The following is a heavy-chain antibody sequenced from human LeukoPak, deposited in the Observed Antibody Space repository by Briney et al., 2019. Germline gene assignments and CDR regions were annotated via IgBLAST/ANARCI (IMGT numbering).Heavy chain of an antibody. CDR2: ISGSGGST. D-gene: IGHD2-8*01. CDR1: GFTFSSYA. V-gene: IGHV3-23*01. Sequence: PGGSLRLSCAASGFTFSSYAMSWVRQAPGKGLEWVSAISGSGGSTYYADSVKGRFTISRDNSKNTLYLQMNSLRAEDTAVYYCAKWGNLIVLMVYAYFDYWGQGTLVTVSS. CDR3: AKWGNLIVLMVYAYFDY. J-gene: IGHJ4*02.